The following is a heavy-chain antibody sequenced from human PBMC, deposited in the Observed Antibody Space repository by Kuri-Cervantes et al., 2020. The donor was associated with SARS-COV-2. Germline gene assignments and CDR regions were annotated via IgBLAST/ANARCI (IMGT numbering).Heavy chain of an antibody. Sequence: GESLKISCAASGFTFSDYSMNWVRQAPRKGLEWVSYIGSSSSIIYYADSMKGRFTISRDNAKNSLSLQMNSLRAEDTAVYYCARERYYSGHYGMDVWGQGTTVTVSS. CDR2: IGSSSSII. D-gene: IGHD3-10*01. V-gene: IGHV3-48*01. CDR1: GFTFSDYS. J-gene: IGHJ6*02. CDR3: ARERYYSGHYGMDV.